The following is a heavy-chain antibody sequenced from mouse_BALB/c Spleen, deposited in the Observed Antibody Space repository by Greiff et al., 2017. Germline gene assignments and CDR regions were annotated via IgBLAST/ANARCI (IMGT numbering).Heavy chain of an antibody. CDR1: GFSLTSYG. J-gene: IGHJ4*01. CDR3: ARNRGTTVVDSMDY. D-gene: IGHD1-1*01. V-gene: IGHV2-2*02. Sequence: QVQLKQSGPGLVQPSQSLSITCTVSGFSLTSYGVHWVRQSPGKGLEWLGVIWSGGSTDYNAAFISRLSISKDNSKSQVFFKMNSLQANDTAIYYCARNRGTTVVDSMDYWGQGTSVTVSS. CDR2: IWSGGST.